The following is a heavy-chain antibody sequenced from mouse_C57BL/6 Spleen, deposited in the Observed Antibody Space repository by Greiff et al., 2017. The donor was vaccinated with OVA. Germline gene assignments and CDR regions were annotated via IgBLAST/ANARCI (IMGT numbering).Heavy chain of an antibody. D-gene: IGHD1-1*01. V-gene: IGHV1-81*01. CDR2: IYPRSGNT. J-gene: IGHJ1*03. CDR3: AREGYYYGSSYGYFDV. Sequence: VQLQQSGAELARPGASVKLSCKASGYTFTSYGISWVKQRTGQGLEWIGEIYPRSGNTYYNEKFKGKATLTADQSSSTAYMELRSLTSEDSAVYFCAREGYYYGSSYGYFDVWGTGTTVTVSS. CDR1: GYTFTSYG.